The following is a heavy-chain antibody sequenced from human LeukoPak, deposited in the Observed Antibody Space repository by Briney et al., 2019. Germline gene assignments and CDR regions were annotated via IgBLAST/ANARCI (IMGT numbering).Heavy chain of an antibody. D-gene: IGHD3-22*01. CDR2: ISYDGSNK. Sequence: PGGCLRLSCAASGFTFSTSGMHWVRQAPGKGLEWVAVISYDGSNKYYADSVKGRFTISRDNSKNTLYLQMNSLRAEDTAVYYCARGLFNYDNSGLNYWGEGTPVTPSS. CDR1: GFTFSTSG. J-gene: IGHJ4*02. CDR3: ARGLFNYDNSGLNY. V-gene: IGHV3-30*03.